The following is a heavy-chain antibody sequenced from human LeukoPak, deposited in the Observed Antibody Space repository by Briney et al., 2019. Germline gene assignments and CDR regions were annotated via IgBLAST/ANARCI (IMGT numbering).Heavy chain of an antibody. Sequence: SETLSLTCTVSGESISGFYWTWIRQPPGKGLEWIGYIYYSGSTNYNPSLKSRVTISVDTSKNQFSLKLSSVTAADTAVYYCARESGTPRWFDPWGQGTLVTVSS. J-gene: IGHJ5*02. CDR1: GESISGFY. V-gene: IGHV4-59*01. D-gene: IGHD1-7*01. CDR2: IYYSGST. CDR3: ARESGTPRWFDP.